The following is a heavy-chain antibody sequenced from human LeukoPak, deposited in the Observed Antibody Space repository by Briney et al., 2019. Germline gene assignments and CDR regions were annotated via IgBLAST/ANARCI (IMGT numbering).Heavy chain of an antibody. D-gene: IGHD5-18*01. CDR1: GFTFDDYA. V-gene: IGHV3-43*02. CDR2: ISGDGGST. Sequence: GGSLRLSCAASGFTFDDYAMHWVRQAPGKGLEWVSLISGDGGSTYYADSVKGRFTISRDNSKNSLYLQMNSLRTEDTALYYCAKDRHLGYSYGYVDHASDIWGQGTMVTFSS. J-gene: IGHJ3*02. CDR3: AKDRHLGYSYGYVDHASDI.